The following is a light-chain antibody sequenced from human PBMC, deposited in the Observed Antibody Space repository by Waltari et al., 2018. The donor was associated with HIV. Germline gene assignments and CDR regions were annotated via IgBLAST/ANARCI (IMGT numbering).Light chain of an antibody. CDR2: AAS. Sequence: DIQMTQSPPSLPASVGDRVTITCRASQSISSYLNWYQQKPGKAPKLLIYAASSLQSGVPSRFSGCGAGTDFTLTISSLEPEDFATYYCQQSYSTPRTFGQGTKVEIK. CDR1: QSISSY. J-gene: IGKJ1*01. V-gene: IGKV1-39*01. CDR3: QQSYSTPRT.